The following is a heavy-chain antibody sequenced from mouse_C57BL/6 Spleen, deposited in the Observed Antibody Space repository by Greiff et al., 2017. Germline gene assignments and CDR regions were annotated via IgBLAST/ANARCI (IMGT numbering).Heavy chain of an antibody. J-gene: IGHJ1*03. CDR1: GFTFSDYG. D-gene: IGHD1-1*01. CDR2: ISSGSSTI. V-gene: IGHV5-17*01. Sequence: EVHLVESGGGLVKPGGSLKLSCAASGFTFSDYGMHWVRQAPEKGLEWVAYISSGSSTIYYADTVKGRFTISRDNAKNTLFLQMTSLRSEDTAMYYGARGGSSHHWYFDVWGTGTTVTVSS. CDR3: ARGGSSHHWYFDV.